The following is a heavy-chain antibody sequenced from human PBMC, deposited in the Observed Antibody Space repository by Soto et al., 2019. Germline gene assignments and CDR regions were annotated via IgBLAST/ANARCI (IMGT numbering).Heavy chain of an antibody. CDR3: AKAFSSGILKQPLDY. J-gene: IGHJ4*02. D-gene: IGHD3-22*01. CDR1: GFTFSSYA. CDR2: ISGSGGST. V-gene: IGHV3-23*01. Sequence: GGSLRLSCAASGFTFSSYAMSWVRQAPGKGLEWVSAISGSGGSTYYADSVKGRFTISRDNSKNTLYLQMNSLRAEDTAVYYCAKAFSSGILKQPLDYWGQGNLVTVSS.